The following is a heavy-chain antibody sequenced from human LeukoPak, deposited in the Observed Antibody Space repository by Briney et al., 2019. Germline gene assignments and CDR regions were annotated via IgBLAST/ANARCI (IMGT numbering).Heavy chain of an antibody. V-gene: IGHV5-51*01. CDR2: IYPGDSDT. Sequence: GESLQISCQGSGSSFTNYWIVWVRQMPGKGLEWMGIIYPGDSDTRYSPSFQGQVTISADKSISTAYLQWSSLKASDTAMYYCARHPPHSPLDYWGQGTLVTVSS. CDR1: GSSFTNYW. CDR3: ARHPPHSPLDY. D-gene: IGHD2-15*01. J-gene: IGHJ4*02.